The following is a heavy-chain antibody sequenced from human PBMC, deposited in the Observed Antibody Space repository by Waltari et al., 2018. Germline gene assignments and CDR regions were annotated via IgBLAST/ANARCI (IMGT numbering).Heavy chain of an antibody. V-gene: IGHV1-69*05. CDR2: IIPIFGTA. CDR1: GGTFSSSA. D-gene: IGHD3-10*01. Sequence: QVQLVQSGAEVKKPGSSVQVSCKASGGTFSSSAIRWVRQAPGQGLEWMAGIIPIFGTANYAQKFQGRVTITTDESTSTAYMELSSLRSEDTAVYYCAREGFGERGYFDYWGQGTLVTVSS. CDR3: AREGFGERGYFDY. J-gene: IGHJ4*02.